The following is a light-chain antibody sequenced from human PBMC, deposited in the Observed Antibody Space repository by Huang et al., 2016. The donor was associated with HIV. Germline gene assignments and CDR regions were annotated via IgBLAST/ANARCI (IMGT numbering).Light chain of an antibody. CDR3: QQAHGFPYT. J-gene: IGKJ2*01. Sequence: DIQLTQSPSSVSASVGERVTITCRAGQDISSWLAWYQLKPGKAPRLLIDGASNLLGGVPPSFSGSGSGTNFILTITSLQPEDSATYYCQQAHGFPYTFGQGTKLEIK. CDR1: QDISSW. V-gene: IGKV1-12*01. CDR2: GAS.